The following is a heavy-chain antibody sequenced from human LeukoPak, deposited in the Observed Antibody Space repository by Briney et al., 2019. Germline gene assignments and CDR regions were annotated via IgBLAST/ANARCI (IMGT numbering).Heavy chain of an antibody. J-gene: IGHJ3*02. CDR2: IRYDGSNK. Sequence: GGSLRLSCAASGFTFSSYGMHWVRQAPGKGLEWVAFIRYDGSNKYYANSVKGRFTTSRDNSKNTLYLQMNSLRAEDTAVYYCAKEHSAFDAFDIWGQGTMVTVSS. CDR3: AKEHSAFDAFDI. V-gene: IGHV3-30*02. D-gene: IGHD3-10*01. CDR1: GFTFSSYG.